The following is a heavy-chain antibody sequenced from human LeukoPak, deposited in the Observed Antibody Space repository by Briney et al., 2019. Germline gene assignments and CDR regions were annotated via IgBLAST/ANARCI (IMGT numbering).Heavy chain of an antibody. CDR2: ISSSSSTI. J-gene: IGHJ5*02. D-gene: IGHD6-19*01. V-gene: IGHV3-48*01. Sequence: PGGSLRLSCAVSGFTFSSYSMNWVRQAPGKGLEWVSFISSSSSTIYYADSVKGRFTISRDKAKNSLYLQMKSLRAEDTAVYYCARDIGGWEGIDRWGQGTLVTVSS. CDR1: GFTFSSYS. CDR3: ARDIGGWEGIDR.